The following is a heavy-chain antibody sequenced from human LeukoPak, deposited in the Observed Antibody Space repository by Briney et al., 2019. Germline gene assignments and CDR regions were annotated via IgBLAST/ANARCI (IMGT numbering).Heavy chain of an antibody. CDR1: GGTFSSYA. CDR2: IIPIFATA. D-gene: IGHD3-3*01. Sequence: SVKVSCKASGGTFSSYAISWVRQAPGQGLEWMGGIIPIFATANYAQKFQGRVTMTRDTSISTAYMELSRLRSDDTAVYYCARGPEPYEPDYWGQGTLVTVSS. V-gene: IGHV1-69*05. J-gene: IGHJ4*02. CDR3: ARGPEPYEPDY.